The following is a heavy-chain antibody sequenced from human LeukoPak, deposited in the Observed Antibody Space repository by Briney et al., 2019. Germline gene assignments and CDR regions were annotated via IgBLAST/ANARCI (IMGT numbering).Heavy chain of an antibody. CDR1: GFTFGSYG. CDR2: IYSGGST. V-gene: IGHV3-53*01. J-gene: IGHJ4*02. Sequence: GGSLRLSCAASGFTFGSYGMSWVRQAPGKGLEWVSVIYSGGSTYYADSVKGRFTISRDNSKNTLYLQMNSLRAEDTAVYYCARRAGGYSHPYDYWGQGILVTVSS. CDR3: ARRAGGYSHPYDY. D-gene: IGHD4-23*01.